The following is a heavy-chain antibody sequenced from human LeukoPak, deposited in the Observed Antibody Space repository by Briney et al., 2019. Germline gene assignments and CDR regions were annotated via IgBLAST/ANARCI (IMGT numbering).Heavy chain of an antibody. J-gene: IGHJ5*02. CDR2: IYHSGGT. D-gene: IGHD2-2*01. Sequence: PSETLSLTCAVSGGSISSSNWWSWVRQPPGKGLEWIGEIYHSGGTNYNPSLKSRVTISVDKSKNQFSLKLSSVTAADTAVYYCARLQYCSGTSCYWFDPWGQGTLVTVSS. CDR1: GGSISSSNW. CDR3: ARLQYCSGTSCYWFDP. V-gene: IGHV4-4*02.